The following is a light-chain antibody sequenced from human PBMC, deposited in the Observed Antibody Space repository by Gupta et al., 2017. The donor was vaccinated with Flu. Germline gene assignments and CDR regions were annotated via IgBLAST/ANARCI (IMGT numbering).Light chain of an antibody. J-gene: IGLJ3*02. CDR1: SSGVASWNR. CDR3: IAFTNSNIWV. Sequence: SITISCTATSSGVASWNRVSCCQQPPANPPKLILFEVTNRPSGPSSRFAASYSGNTASLTISGLQPEDDADYYCIAFTNSNIWVFGGGTKLIVL. CDR2: EVT. V-gene: IGLV2-14*01.